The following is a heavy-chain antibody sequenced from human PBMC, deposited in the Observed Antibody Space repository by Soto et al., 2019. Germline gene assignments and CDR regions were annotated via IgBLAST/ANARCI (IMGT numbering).Heavy chain of an antibody. V-gene: IGHV3-30-3*01. J-gene: IGHJ4*02. CDR2: ISYDGSNK. CDR3: ARGFDF. Sequence: ALRLSYAPSGWTVSSYEMHWVRQAPGKGLEWVALISYDGSNKYYADSVKGRFTISRDNSKNTLYLQMNSLRAEDTAVYYCARGFDFWGQGTLATSP. CDR1: GWTVSSYE.